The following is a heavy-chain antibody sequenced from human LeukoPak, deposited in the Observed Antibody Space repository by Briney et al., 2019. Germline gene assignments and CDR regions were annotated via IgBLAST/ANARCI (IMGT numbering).Heavy chain of an antibody. CDR3: ARGPDYDILTGPPDY. J-gene: IGHJ4*02. Sequence: PSETLSLTCAVYGGSFSGYYWSWIRQPPGKGLEWIGEINHSGSTNYNPSLKSRVTISVDTSKNQFSLKLSSVTAADTAVYYCARGPDYDILTGPPDYWGQGTLVTVSS. D-gene: IGHD3-9*01. V-gene: IGHV4-34*01. CDR1: GGSFSGYY. CDR2: INHSGST.